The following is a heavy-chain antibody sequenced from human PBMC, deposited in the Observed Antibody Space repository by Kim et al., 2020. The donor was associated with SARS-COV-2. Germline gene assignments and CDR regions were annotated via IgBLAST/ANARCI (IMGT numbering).Heavy chain of an antibody. Sequence: GGSLRLSCVVSGFTVSNTYMSWVRQAPGKGLEWVSIIYGGGSTYYADSVKGRFTISRDDSKKTVYLQMNSLRAADTAVYFCAREPSTYFDFWGQGTLVTVSS. J-gene: IGHJ4*02. V-gene: IGHV3-66*01. CDR3: AREPSTYFDF. CDR2: IYGGGST. CDR1: GFTVSNTY.